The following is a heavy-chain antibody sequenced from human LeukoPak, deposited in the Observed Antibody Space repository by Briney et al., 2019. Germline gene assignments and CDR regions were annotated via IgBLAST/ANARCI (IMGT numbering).Heavy chain of an antibody. V-gene: IGHV6-1*01. CDR1: GDSVPSNRAA. Sequence: SQTLSLTCAISGDSVPSNRAAWNWIRQYPSRGLEWLGRTYYRYKWYSDYALSVKSRITINPDTSKSQFSLQLNSVTPEDTAVYYCARDLSGIFDPWGQGTLVTVSS. J-gene: IGHJ5*02. CDR3: ARDLSGIFDP. CDR2: TYYRYKWYS. D-gene: IGHD3-10*01.